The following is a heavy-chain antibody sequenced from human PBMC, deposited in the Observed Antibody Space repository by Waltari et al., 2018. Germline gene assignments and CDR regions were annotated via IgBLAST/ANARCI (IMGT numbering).Heavy chain of an antibody. D-gene: IGHD1-26*01. V-gene: IGHV4-34*01. Sequence: QVQLQQWGAGLLKPSETLSLTCAVYGGSFSGYYWSWIRQPPGKGLEWIGEINHSGSTNYNPSLKSRVTISVDTSKNQFSLKLSSVTAADTAVYYCARRRSGSYGKAFDYWGQGTLVTVSS. J-gene: IGHJ4*02. CDR2: INHSGST. CDR3: ARRRSGSYGKAFDY. CDR1: GGSFSGYY.